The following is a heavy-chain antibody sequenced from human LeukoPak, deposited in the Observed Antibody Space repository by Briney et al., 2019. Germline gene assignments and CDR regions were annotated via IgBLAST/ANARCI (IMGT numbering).Heavy chain of an antibody. CDR1: GFTFRNYA. J-gene: IGHJ4*02. CDR2: ISGSGDNT. D-gene: IGHD2/OR15-2a*01. V-gene: IGHV3-23*01. CDR3: AREDPAIILSLDY. Sequence: GGSLRLSCAASGFTFRNYAMSWVRQAPGKGLEWVSAISGSGDNTYYTDSVKGRFTISRDNSKNTLYLQMNSLRGDDTAVYFCAREDPAIILSLDYWGQGTLVTVSS.